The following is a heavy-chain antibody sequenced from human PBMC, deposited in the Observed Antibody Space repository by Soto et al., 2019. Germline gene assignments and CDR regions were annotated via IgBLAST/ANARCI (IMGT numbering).Heavy chain of an antibody. CDR3: ARDRARVSGTMIVVGNDAFDI. Sequence: SETLSLTCAVSGGSISSNNWWTWVRQPPGKGLEWIGEIYHSGSTNYNPSLKSRVTISVEKSKNQFSLKLSSVTAADTAVYYCARDRARVSGTMIVVGNDAFDIWGQGTMVTVSS. D-gene: IGHD3-22*01. CDR2: IYHSGST. J-gene: IGHJ3*02. V-gene: IGHV4-4*02. CDR1: GGSISSNNW.